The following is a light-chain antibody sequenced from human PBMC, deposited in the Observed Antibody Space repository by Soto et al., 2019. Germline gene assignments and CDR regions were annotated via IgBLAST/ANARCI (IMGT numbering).Light chain of an antibody. CDR2: EVS. J-gene: IGLJ3*02. Sequence: QSALTQPASVSGSPGQSITISCTGTSSDVGGYNYVSWYQQHPGKAPKLMIYEVSNRPSGVSNRFSGSKSGNTASLTISGLQAEDEADYYCSSYTTNSYGVFGGGTKLTVL. CDR1: SSDVGGYNY. CDR3: SSYTTNSYGV. V-gene: IGLV2-14*01.